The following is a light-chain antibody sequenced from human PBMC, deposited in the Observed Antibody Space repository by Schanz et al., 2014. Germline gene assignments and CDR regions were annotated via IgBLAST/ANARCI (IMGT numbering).Light chain of an antibody. CDR2: SNN. Sequence: QSVLTQPPSASGTPGQRVTISCSGSSSNIGRNPVNWYQQLPGTAPKLLMYSNNQRPSGVPDRFSGSKSGTSASLAISGLQSEDEADYYCAAWDDSLNGRVFGGGTKLTVL. CDR1: SSNIGRNP. V-gene: IGLV1-44*01. CDR3: AAWDDSLNGRV. J-gene: IGLJ3*02.